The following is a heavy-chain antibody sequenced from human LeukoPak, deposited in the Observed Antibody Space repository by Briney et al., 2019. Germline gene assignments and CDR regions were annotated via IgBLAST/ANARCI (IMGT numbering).Heavy chain of an antibody. D-gene: IGHD6-19*01. CDR2: IWYDGSNK. CDR3: ARENSSGWFDDY. J-gene: IGHJ4*02. CDR1: GFTFSSYG. V-gene: IGHV3-33*01. Sequence: HPGGSLRLSCAASGFTFSSYGMHWVRQAPGKGLEWVAVIWYDGSNKYYADSVKGRFTISRDNSKNTLYLQMNSLRAEDTAVYYCARENSSGWFDDYWGQGTLVTVSS.